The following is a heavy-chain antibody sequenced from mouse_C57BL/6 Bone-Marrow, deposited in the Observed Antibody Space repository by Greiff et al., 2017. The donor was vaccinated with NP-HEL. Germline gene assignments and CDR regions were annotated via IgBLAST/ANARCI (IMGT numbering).Heavy chain of an antibody. V-gene: IGHV1-72*01. CDR2: IDPNRGGT. Sequence: QVQLQQPGAELVKPGASVKLSCKASGYTFTSYWMHWVKQMPGRGLEWIGRIDPNRGGTKYNEKFKSKATLTVDKPSSTAYMQLSRLTSEDSAVYYCARGMVTRWFYAMDYWGQATSVPVSS. J-gene: IGHJ4*01. CDR1: GYTFTSYW. CDR3: ARGMVTRWFYAMDY. D-gene: IGHD2-1*01.